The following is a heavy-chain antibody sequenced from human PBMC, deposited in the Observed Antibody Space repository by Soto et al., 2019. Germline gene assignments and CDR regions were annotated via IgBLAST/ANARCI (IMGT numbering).Heavy chain of an antibody. V-gene: IGHV4-34*01. CDR3: APGYPITGTTRFDP. J-gene: IGHJ5*02. CDR1: GGSFSGYY. CDR2: ISHSGGT. Sequence: SETLSLTCAVYGGSFSGYYWSWIRQPPGKGLEWIGEISHSGGTNYNPSLKSLVTISLDMSKSQFSLKLSSVTAADTAVYYCAPGYPITGTTRFDPWGQGTMVTVSS. D-gene: IGHD1-7*01.